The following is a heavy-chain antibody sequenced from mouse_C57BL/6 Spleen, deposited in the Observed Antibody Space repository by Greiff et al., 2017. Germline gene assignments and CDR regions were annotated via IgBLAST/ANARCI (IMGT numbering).Heavy chain of an antibody. Sequence: VHVKQSVAELVRPGASVKLSCTASGFNIKNTYMHWVKQRPEQGLEWIGRIDPANGNTKYAPKFQGKATITADTSSNTAYLQLSSLTSEDTAIYYCARPYGSSPYYYAMDYWGQGTSVTVSS. CDR1: GFNIKNTY. CDR3: ARPYGSSPYYYAMDY. V-gene: IGHV14-3*01. D-gene: IGHD1-1*01. J-gene: IGHJ4*01. CDR2: IDPANGNT.